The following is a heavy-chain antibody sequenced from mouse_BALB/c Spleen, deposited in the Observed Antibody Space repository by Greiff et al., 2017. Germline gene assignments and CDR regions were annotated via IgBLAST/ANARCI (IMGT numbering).Heavy chain of an antibody. CDR2: IWAGGST. D-gene: IGHD1-1*01. Sequence: QVQLKESGPGLVAPSQSLSITCTVSGFSLTSYGVHWVRQPPGKGLEWLGVIWAGGSTNYNSALMSRLSISKDNSKSQVFLKMNSLQTDNTAMYYCARDYDGSSPYAMDYWGQGTSVTVSS. J-gene: IGHJ4*01. CDR1: GFSLTSYG. CDR3: ARDYDGSSPYAMDY. V-gene: IGHV2-9*02.